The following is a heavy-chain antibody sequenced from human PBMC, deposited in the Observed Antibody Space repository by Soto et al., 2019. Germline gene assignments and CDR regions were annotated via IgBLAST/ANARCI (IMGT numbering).Heavy chain of an antibody. D-gene: IGHD3-3*01. CDR2: IKSKTDGGTT. CDR1: GFTFSNAW. Sequence: EVQLVESGGGLVKPGGSLRLSCAASGFTFSNAWMNWVRQAPGKGLEWVGRIKSKTDGGTTDYAAPVKGRFTISRDDSKNTLYLQMNSLKTEYTAVYYCTTVKDYDFWSGYANYYGMDVWGQGTTVTVSS. V-gene: IGHV3-15*07. J-gene: IGHJ6*02. CDR3: TTVKDYDFWSGYANYYGMDV.